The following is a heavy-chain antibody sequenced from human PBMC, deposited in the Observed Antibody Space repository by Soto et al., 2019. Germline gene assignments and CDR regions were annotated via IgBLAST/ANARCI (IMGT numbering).Heavy chain of an antibody. D-gene: IGHD3-9*01. V-gene: IGHV3-64D*06. CDR1: GFTFSSYA. J-gene: IGHJ5*02. CDR2: ISSNGGST. Sequence: PGGSLRLSCSASGFTFSSYAMHWVRQAPGKGLEYVSAISSNGGSTYYADSVKGRFTISRDNSKSTLYLQMSSLRAEDTAVYYCVKGGLRYFDWPSPTDWFDPWGQGTLVTVS. CDR3: VKGGLRYFDWPSPTDWFDP.